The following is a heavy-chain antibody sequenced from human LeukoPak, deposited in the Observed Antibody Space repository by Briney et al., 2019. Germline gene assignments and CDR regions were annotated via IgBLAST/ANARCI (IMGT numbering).Heavy chain of an antibody. V-gene: IGHV3-53*01. CDR1: GFTVSSNY. CDR2: IYSGGST. Sequence: QPGGSLRLSCAASGFTVSSNYMSWVRQAPGKGLEWVSVIYSGGSTYYADSVKGRFTISRDNAKNSLYLQMSSLRAEDMAVYYCARLEWLVRGFDYWGQGTLVTVSS. CDR3: ARLEWLVRGFDY. D-gene: IGHD6-19*01. J-gene: IGHJ4*02.